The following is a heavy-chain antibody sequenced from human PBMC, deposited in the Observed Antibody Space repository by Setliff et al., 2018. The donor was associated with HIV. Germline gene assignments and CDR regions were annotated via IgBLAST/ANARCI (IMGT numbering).Heavy chain of an antibody. D-gene: IGHD2-2*01. CDR2: IYSSGST. Sequence: SETLSLTCTVSGDSISSYSWNWIRQPPGKGLEWIGYIYSSGSTDYNPSLKSRVTMSADESKNQFSLKLNSVTAADTAVYFCARRAVQDASITSSNWFDPWGHGTLVTVSS. V-gene: IGHV4-4*09. CDR1: GDSISSYS. CDR3: ARRAVQDASITSSNWFDP. J-gene: IGHJ5*02.